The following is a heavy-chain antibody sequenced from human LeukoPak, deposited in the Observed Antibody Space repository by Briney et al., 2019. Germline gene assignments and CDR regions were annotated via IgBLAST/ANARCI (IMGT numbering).Heavy chain of an antibody. J-gene: IGHJ4*02. Sequence: PSETLSLTCTVSGYSISSGYYWSWIRQPAGKGLEWIGRIYTSGSTNYNPSLKSRVTMSVDTSKNQFSLKLSSVTAADTAVYYCARAPDYWGQGTLVTVSS. CDR2: IYTSGST. V-gene: IGHV4-4*07. CDR3: ARAPDY. CDR1: GYSISSGYY.